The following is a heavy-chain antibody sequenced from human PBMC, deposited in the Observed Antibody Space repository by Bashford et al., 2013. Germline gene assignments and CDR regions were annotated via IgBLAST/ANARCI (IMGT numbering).Heavy chain of an antibody. CDR2: MNPNSGDT. Sequence: SVKVSCKASGYSFTGYFINWVRQAPGQGLEWMAWMNPNSGDTYCAQSFHGRVTMTRDTSISTAYMELSSLRSDDTAVYFCARDGPVVGVWNAFDVWGQGTVVTVSS. CDR1: GYSFTGYF. CDR3: ARDGPVVGVWNAFDV. J-gene: IGHJ3*01. V-gene: IGHV1-2*02. D-gene: IGHD1-26*01.